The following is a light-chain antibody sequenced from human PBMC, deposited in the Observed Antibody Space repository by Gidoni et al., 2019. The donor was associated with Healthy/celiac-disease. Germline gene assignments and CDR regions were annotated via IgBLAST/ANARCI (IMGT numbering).Light chain of an antibody. Sequence: EIVLTQSPGTLSLSPGERATLSCRASQSVSSSYLARYQQKPGQAPRLLIYGASSRATGIPDRFSGSGSGTDFTLTISRLEPEDFAVYYCQQYGSSTVAFGQETKLEIK. V-gene: IGKV3-20*01. J-gene: IGKJ2*01. CDR2: GAS. CDR1: QSVSSSY. CDR3: QQYGSSTVA.